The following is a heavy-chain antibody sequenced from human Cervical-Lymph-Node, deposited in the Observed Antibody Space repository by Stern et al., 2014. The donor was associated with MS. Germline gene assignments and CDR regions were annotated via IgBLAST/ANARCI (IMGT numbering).Heavy chain of an antibody. Sequence: VQLVESGGGVVQAGRSLRLSCAASGFTFSSYGMHWVRQAPGKGLEWVGVIWYDGNNKYHADSVKGRFTISRDNYKNTLYLQMSSLRAEDTAVYYCARDSGGNYVEDIDYWGQGTLVTVSS. CDR3: ARDSGGNYVEDIDY. D-gene: IGHD4-23*01. V-gene: IGHV3-33*01. CDR2: IWYDGNNK. J-gene: IGHJ4*02. CDR1: GFTFSSYG.